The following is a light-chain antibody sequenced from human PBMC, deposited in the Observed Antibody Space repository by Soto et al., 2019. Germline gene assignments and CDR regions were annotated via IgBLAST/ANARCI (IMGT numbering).Light chain of an antibody. V-gene: IGLV1-40*01. CDR2: GNS. CDR1: SSNIGAGYD. CDR3: QSYDSSLSGVV. Sequence: QSVLTQPPSVSGAPGQRVTISCTGCSSNIGAGYDVHWYQQLPGTAPKLLIYGNSNRPSGVPDRISGSKSGTSASLAITGLQAEDEADYYCQSYDSSLSGVVFGGGTKLTVL. J-gene: IGLJ2*01.